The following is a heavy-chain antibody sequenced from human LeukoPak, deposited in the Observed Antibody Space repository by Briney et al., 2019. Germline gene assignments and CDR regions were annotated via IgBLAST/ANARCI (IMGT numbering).Heavy chain of an antibody. CDR3: AKAKIIVVVTAIHFDY. CDR1: GLTFSSYT. CDR2: ISAGGGNT. J-gene: IGHJ4*02. Sequence: PGGSLRLSCAASGLTFSSYTMSWVRQAPGKGLEWVSAISAGGGNTYYADSVKGRFTISRDNSKNTLYLQMNSLRAEDTAVYYCAKAKIIVVVTAIHFDYWGQGTLVTVSS. V-gene: IGHV3-23*01. D-gene: IGHD2-21*02.